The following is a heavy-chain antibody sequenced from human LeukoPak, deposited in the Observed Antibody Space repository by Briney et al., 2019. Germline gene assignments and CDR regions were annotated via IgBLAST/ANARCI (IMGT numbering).Heavy chain of an antibody. V-gene: IGHV4-39*01. CDR3: ARGSGSGSYYNVDDWFDP. CDR1: GGSISSSSYY. CDR2: IYYSGST. Sequence: SETLSLTCTVSGGSISSSSYYWGWIRQPPGKGLEWIGSIYYSGSTYYNPSLKSRVTISVDKSKNQFSLKLSSVTAADTAVYYCARGSGSGSYYNVDDWFDPWGQGTLVTVSS. D-gene: IGHD3-10*01. J-gene: IGHJ5*02.